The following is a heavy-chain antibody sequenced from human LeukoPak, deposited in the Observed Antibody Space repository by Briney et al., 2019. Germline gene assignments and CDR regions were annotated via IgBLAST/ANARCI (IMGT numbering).Heavy chain of an antibody. J-gene: IGHJ2*01. CDR3: TTGASSGSYIRYWYFDL. D-gene: IGHD1-26*01. CDR1: GFTFSNAW. CDR2: IKSKTDGGTT. Sequence: KPGGSLRLSCAASGFTFSNAWMNWVRQAPGKGLEWVGRIKSKTDGGTTDYAAPVKGRFSISRDDSKNTLYLQMNSLKTEDTAVYYCTTGASSGSYIRYWYFDLWGRGTLVTVSS. V-gene: IGHV3-15*01.